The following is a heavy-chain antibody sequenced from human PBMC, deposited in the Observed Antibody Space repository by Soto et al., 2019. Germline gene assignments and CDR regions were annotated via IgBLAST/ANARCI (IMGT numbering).Heavy chain of an antibody. CDR1: GGTFSSYA. V-gene: IGHV1-69*01. CDR3: ARGQIVVVPDAIGYYGMDV. CDR2: IIPIFGTA. Sequence: SVKGSFNAAGGTFSSYAISWVRQAPGQGLEWMGGIIPIFGTANYAQKFQGRVTITADESTSTAYMELSSLRSEDTAVYYCARGQIVVVPDAIGYYGMDVWGQGTTVTVPS. D-gene: IGHD2-2*01. J-gene: IGHJ6*02.